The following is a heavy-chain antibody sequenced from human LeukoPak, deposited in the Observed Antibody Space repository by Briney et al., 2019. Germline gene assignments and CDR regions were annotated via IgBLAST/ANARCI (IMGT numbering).Heavy chain of an antibody. D-gene: IGHD3-10*01. CDR1: GFTFSSYW. V-gene: IGHV3-74*01. J-gene: IGHJ6*02. CDR3: ARATIVGWFGELSLYYYGMDV. CDR2: INSDGSST. Sequence: GGSLRLSCAASGFTFSSYWMHWVRQAPGKGLVWVSRINSDGSSTSYADSVKGRFTISRDNAKNTLYLQMNSLRAEDTAVYYCARATIVGWFGELSLYYYGMDVWGQGTTVTVSS.